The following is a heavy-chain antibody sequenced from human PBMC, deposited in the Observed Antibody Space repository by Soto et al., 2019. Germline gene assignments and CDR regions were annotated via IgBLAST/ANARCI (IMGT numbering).Heavy chain of an antibody. D-gene: IGHD3-10*01. Sequence: QLQLVQSGTEVKEPGSSVKVSCKASGGTFSTSSFVWVLQGPGQGLEWMGGIIPIFTRTNFAQKFQGRVTFSADESTRTTYMELRSLTSEDTDIYYCARDVVRSTSGDSWGQGTLVTVSS. CDR1: GGTFSTSS. J-gene: IGHJ4*02. CDR3: ARDVVRSTSGDS. CDR2: IIPIFTRT. V-gene: IGHV1-69*01.